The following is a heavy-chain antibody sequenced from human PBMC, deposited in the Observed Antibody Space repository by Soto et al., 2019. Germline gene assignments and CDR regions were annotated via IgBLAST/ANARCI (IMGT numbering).Heavy chain of an antibody. Sequence: SETLSLTCAVSGGSISSGGYYWCWIRQHPGKGLEWIGYIYYSGSTYYNPSLKSRVTISVDRSKNQFSLKLSSVTAADTAVYYCASPTHYDISWGQGTLVTVSS. CDR1: GGSISSGGYY. CDR3: ASPTHYDIS. CDR2: IYYSGST. D-gene: IGHD3-9*01. V-gene: IGHV4-30-2*01. J-gene: IGHJ5*02.